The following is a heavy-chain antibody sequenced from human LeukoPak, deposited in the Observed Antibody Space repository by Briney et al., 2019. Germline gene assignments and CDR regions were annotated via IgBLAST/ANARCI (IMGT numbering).Heavy chain of an antibody. CDR2: ISSNGGST. CDR1: GFTFSSYA. CDR3: ARSSSYYDFPSGMDV. J-gene: IGHJ6*02. Sequence: GGSLRLSCAASGFTFSSYAMHWVRQAPGKGLEYVSAISSNGGSTYYANSVKGRFTISRDNSKNTLYLQMGSLRAEDMAVYYCARSSSYYDFPSGMDVWGQGTTVTVSS. V-gene: IGHV3-64*01. D-gene: IGHD3-3*01.